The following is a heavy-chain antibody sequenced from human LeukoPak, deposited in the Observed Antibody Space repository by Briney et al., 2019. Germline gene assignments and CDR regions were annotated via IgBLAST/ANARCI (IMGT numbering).Heavy chain of an antibody. Sequence: GGSLRLSCAASGFTFRDYYMSWIRQAPGKGLEWVSYISSRSDYTNYADSVKGRFTISRDNAKNSLYLQMNSLRAEDTAVYYCARCQYNSSPDSWGQGTLVTVSS. CDR3: ARCQYNSSPDS. J-gene: IGHJ4*02. D-gene: IGHD6-19*01. CDR2: ISSRSDYT. CDR1: GFTFRDYY. V-gene: IGHV3-11*03.